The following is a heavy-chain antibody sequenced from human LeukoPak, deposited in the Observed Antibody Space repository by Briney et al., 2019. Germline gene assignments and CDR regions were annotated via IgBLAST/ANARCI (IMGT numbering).Heavy chain of an antibody. D-gene: IGHD2-15*01. CDR3: AREGCSGGSCYHNWFDP. J-gene: IGHJ5*02. V-gene: IGHV3-7*01. Sequence: GGSLRLSCAASGFTFSSYWMSWVRQAPGKGLEWVANINQDGSEKYYVDSVKGRFTTSRDDAKNSLYLQMNSLRAEDTAVYYCAREGCSGGSCYHNWFDPWGQGTLVTVSS. CDR1: GFTFSSYW. CDR2: INQDGSEK.